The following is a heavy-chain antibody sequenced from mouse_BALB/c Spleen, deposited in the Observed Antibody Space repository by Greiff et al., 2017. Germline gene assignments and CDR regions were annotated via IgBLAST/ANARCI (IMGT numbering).Heavy chain of an antibody. D-gene: IGHD2-3*01. CDR1: GFTFSSYA. CDR2: ISSGGSYT. J-gene: IGHJ2*01. CDR3: AKSYDGFPYYFDY. Sequence: EVQRVESGGGLVKPGGSLKLSCAASGFTFSSYAMSWVRQTPEKRLEWVATISSGGSYTYYPDSVKGRFTISRDNAKNTLYLQMSSLRSEDTAMYYCAKSYDGFPYYFDYWGQGTTLTVSS. V-gene: IGHV5-9-3*01.